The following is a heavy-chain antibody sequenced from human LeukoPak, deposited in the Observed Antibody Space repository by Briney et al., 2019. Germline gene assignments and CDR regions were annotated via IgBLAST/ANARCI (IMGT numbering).Heavy chain of an antibody. CDR1: SGSISSYY. CDR2: IYYTGGT. V-gene: IGHV4-59*12. D-gene: IGHD6-19*01. J-gene: IGHJ4*02. CDR3: ARAAEYSSGWYLFDF. Sequence: SETLSLTCTVSSGSISSYYWSWIRQPPGKGLEWIGYIYYTGGTNYNPSLKSRVTMSVDTSTNQFSLKLSSVTAADTAMYYCARAAEYSSGWYLFDFWGQGILVTVSA.